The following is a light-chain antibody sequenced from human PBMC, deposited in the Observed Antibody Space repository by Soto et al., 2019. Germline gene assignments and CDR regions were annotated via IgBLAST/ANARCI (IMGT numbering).Light chain of an antibody. CDR2: AAY. Sequence: DIQMTQSPSSLSASVGDRVTITCRASQNIRNYLNWYQQTPGKAPKLLIYAAYSLQSGVPSRFSGSGARTDFTLTISSLQPEDFTTYCCQHSSSTPYSFGQGTKLEIK. CDR1: QNIRNY. J-gene: IGKJ2*03. V-gene: IGKV1-39*01. CDR3: QHSSSTPYS.